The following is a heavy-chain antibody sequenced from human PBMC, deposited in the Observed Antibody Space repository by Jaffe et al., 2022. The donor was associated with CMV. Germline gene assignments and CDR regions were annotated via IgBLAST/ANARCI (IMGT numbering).Heavy chain of an antibody. J-gene: IGHJ6*02. CDR3: ARAEDPNAYDLPFCMDV. CDR2: IKQDGSEK. Sequence: EVQLVESGGGLVQPGGSLRLSCAASGFTFSSYWMSWVRQAPGKGLEWVANIKQDGSEKYYVDSVKGRFTISRDNAKNSLYLQMNSLRAEDTAVYYCARAEDPNAYDLPFCMDVWGQGTTVTVSS. D-gene: IGHD2-21*01. CDR1: GFTFSSYW. V-gene: IGHV3-7*01.